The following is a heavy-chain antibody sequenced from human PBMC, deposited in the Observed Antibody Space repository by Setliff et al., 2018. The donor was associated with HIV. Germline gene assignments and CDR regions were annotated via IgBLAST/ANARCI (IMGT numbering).Heavy chain of an antibody. J-gene: IGHJ4*02. CDR3: ARSKRGHYYDSSGYYY. Sequence: TSETLSLTCAVYGGSFSGYYWSWIRQPPGKGLEWIGEINHSGSTNYNPSLKSRVTISVDTSKNQFSLKLSSVTAADTAVYYCARSKRGHYYDSSGYYYWGQGTLVTVSS. D-gene: IGHD3-22*01. CDR2: INHSGST. CDR1: GGSFSGYY. V-gene: IGHV4-34*01.